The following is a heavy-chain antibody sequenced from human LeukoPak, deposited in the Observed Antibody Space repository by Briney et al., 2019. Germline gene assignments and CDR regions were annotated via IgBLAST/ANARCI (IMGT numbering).Heavy chain of an antibody. CDR1: GFTFSSYS. J-gene: IGHJ4*02. V-gene: IGHV3-48*04. D-gene: IGHD6-19*01. Sequence: PGGSLRLSCAASGFTFSSYSMNWVRQAPGKGLEWVSYISSSSSTIYYADSVKGRFTISRDNAKNSLYLQMNSLRAEDTAVYYCARCGVFEQWLGQDSDYWGQGTLVTVSS. CDR3: ARCGVFEQWLGQDSDY. CDR2: ISSSSSTI.